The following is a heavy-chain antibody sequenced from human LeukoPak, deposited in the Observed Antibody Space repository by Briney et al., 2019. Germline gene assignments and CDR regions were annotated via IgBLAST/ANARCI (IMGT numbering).Heavy chain of an antibody. J-gene: IGHJ4*02. CDR3: ARARRDYYGSGSYYTIDY. CDR2: TYYRSKWYN. CDR1: GDSVSSNSAA. Sequence: SPTLSLTCAISGDSVSSNSAAWNWLRQSPSRGLEWLGRTYYRSKWYNDYAVSVKSRITINPDTSKNQFSLQLNSVTPEDTAVYYCARARRDYYGSGSYYTIDYWGQGTLVTVSS. V-gene: IGHV6-1*01. D-gene: IGHD3-10*01.